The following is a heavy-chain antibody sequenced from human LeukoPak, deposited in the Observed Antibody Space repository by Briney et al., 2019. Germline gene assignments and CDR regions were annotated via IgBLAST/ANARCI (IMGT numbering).Heavy chain of an antibody. D-gene: IGHD5-24*01. CDR2: IYYSGST. CDR3: ARDGYNFRWFDP. CDR1: GGSISSYY. J-gene: IGHJ5*02. Sequence: PSETLSLTCTVSGGSISSYYWSWIRQTPGKGLEWIGYIYYSGSTNYNPSLKSRVTISVDTSKNQFSLKLSSVTAADTAVYYCARDGYNFRWFDPWGQGTLVTVSS. V-gene: IGHV4-59*01.